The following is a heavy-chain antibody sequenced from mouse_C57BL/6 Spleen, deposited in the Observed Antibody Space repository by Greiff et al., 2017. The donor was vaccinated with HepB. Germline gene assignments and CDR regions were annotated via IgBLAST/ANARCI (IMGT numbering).Heavy chain of an antibody. CDR3: ARTYDGYLWFAY. Sequence: EVQLQQSGPELVKPGDSVKISCKASGYSFTGYFMNWVMQSHGQSLEWIGRINPYNGDTFYNQKFKGKATLTVDKSSSTADMELRSLTSEDSAVYYCARTYDGYLWFAYWGQRTLVTVSA. CDR2: INPYNGDT. V-gene: IGHV1-20*01. CDR1: GYSFTGYF. D-gene: IGHD2-3*01. J-gene: IGHJ3*01.